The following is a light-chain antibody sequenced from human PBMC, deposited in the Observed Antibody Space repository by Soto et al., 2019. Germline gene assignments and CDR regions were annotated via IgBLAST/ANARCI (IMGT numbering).Light chain of an antibody. Sequence: EIVMTQSPLTLTVSPGESATLSCRASQNIGSNLAWYQQKPGQAPRLLIYRASTRATGIPATFSGSGSGTEFTLTISSLQSEDFAVYHCEQYHSWPLTFGGGTTVEI. V-gene: IGKV3-15*01. J-gene: IGKJ4*01. CDR3: EQYHSWPLT. CDR2: RAS. CDR1: QNIGSN.